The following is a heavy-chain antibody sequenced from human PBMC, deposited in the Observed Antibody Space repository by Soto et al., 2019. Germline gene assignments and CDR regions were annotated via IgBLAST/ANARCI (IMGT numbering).Heavy chain of an antibody. CDR3: ARVSDCSGGSCYSSWFDP. D-gene: IGHD2-15*01. CDR2: IYYSGST. Sequence: QVQLQESGPGLVKPSQTLSLTCTVSGGSISSGAYYWSWIRQHPGKGLEWIGYIYYSGSTSYNPSLKSRVTISVDTSKNQFSLKLTSVTAADTAVYYCARVSDCSGGSCYSSWFDPWGQGTLVTVSS. J-gene: IGHJ5*02. CDR1: GGSISSGAYY. V-gene: IGHV4-31*03.